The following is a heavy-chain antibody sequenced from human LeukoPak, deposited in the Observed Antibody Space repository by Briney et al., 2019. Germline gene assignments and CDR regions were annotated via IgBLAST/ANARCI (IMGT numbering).Heavy chain of an antibody. CDR2: MNPNSGNT. CDR3: ARADDTMVRGVIIYYMDV. CDR1: GYTFTSYD. V-gene: IGHV1-8*01. Sequence: GASVKVSCKASGYTFTSYDINWVRQATGQGLEWMGWMNPNSGNTGYAQKFQGRVTMTRNTSISTAYMELSSLRSEDTAVYYCARADDTMVRGVIIYYMDVWGKGPRSPSP. J-gene: IGHJ6*03. D-gene: IGHD3-10*01.